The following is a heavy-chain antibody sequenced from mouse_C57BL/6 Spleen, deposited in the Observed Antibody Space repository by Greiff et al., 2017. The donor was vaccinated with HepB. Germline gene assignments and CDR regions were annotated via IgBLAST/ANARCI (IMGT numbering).Heavy chain of an antibody. CDR3: ARENSNYPAWFAY. CDR1: GYTFTSYG. Sequence: QVQLQQSGAELARPGASVKLSCKASGYTFTSYGISWVKQRTGQGLEWIGEIYPRSGNTYYNEKFKGKATLTADQSSSTAYMDLRSLTSEDSAGYFCARENSNYPAWFAYWGQGTLVTVSA. D-gene: IGHD2-5*01. V-gene: IGHV1-81*01. CDR2: IYPRSGNT. J-gene: IGHJ3*01.